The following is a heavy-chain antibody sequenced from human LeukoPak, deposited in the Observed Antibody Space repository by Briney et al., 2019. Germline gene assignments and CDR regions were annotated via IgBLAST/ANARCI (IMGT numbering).Heavy chain of an antibody. CDR1: GFTFSRYW. CDR2: LAEDGSMT. J-gene: IGHJ4*02. CDR3: ARDEKSGYFVY. V-gene: IGHV3-7*01. Sequence: GGSLRLSCEASGFTFSRYWMSWVRQAPGRGLGGVANLAEDGSMTQYADSVKGRFTISRDNAKSSVYLQMSSLKAEDSAVYYCARDEKSGYFVYWGQGSLVSVSS. D-gene: IGHD1-26*01.